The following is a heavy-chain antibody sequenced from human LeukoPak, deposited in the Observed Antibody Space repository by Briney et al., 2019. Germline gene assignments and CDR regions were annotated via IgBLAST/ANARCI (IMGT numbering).Heavy chain of an antibody. CDR1: GFTFSSYA. V-gene: IGHV3-7*01. D-gene: IGHD6-13*01. J-gene: IGHJ4*02. CDR2: IKQDGSEK. CDR3: ARDIDSSSWFDY. Sequence: GGSLRLSCAASGFTFSSYAMSWVRQAPGKGLEWVANIKQDGSEKYYVDSVKGRFTISRDNAKNSLYLQMNSLRAEDTAVYYCARDIDSSSWFDYWGQGTLVTVSS.